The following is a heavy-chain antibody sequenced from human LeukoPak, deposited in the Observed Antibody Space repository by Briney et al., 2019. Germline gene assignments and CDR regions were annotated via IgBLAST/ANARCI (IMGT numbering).Heavy chain of an antibody. CDR3: ARDSAHDSSGYYGFDY. CDR2: ISSNGGST. CDR1: GLTFSRYS. J-gene: IGHJ4*02. D-gene: IGHD3-22*01. Sequence: PGGSLRLSCAASGLTFSRYSFHWVRQAPGKGLEYVSGISSNGGSTDYANSVKGRFTISRDNSKNTLYLQMGSLRVEDMAAYYCARDSAHDSSGYYGFDYWGQGTLVTVSS. V-gene: IGHV3-64*01.